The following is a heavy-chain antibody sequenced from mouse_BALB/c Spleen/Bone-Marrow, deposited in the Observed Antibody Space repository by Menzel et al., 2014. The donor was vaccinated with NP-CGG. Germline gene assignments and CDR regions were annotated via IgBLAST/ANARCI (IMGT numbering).Heavy chain of an antibody. CDR3: ARGNYEAMDY. CDR2: INPSTGYT. Sequence: VKVVESGAELAKPGASVKMSCKASGYTFTTYWMHWVKQRPGQGLEWIGYINPSTGYTAYNQKFKDKATLTADKSPNTAYMQLSSLTSEDSAVYYCARGNYEAMDYWGQGTSVTVSS. J-gene: IGHJ4*01. D-gene: IGHD2-1*01. CDR1: GYTFTTYW. V-gene: IGHV1-7*01.